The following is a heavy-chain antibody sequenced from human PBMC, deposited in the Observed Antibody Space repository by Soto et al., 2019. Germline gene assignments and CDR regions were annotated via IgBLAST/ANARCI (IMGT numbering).Heavy chain of an antibody. V-gene: IGHV3-21*01. Sequence: EVQLVESGGGLVKPGGSLRLSCAASGFTFSSYSMNWVRQAPGKGLEWVSSISSSSSYIYYADSVKGRFTISRDNAKNSLYLQMNSLRAEDTAVYYCAIDLTIFGVVITDDAFDIWGQGTMVTVSS. J-gene: IGHJ3*02. D-gene: IGHD3-3*01. CDR2: ISSSSSYI. CDR1: GFTFSSYS. CDR3: AIDLTIFGVVITDDAFDI.